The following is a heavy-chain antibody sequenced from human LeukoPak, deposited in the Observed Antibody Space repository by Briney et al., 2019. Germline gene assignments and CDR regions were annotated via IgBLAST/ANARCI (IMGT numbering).Heavy chain of an antibody. CDR2: ISAYNGNT. CDR3: ARGYSSGSYPY. Sequence: AASVKVSCKASGYTFTSNGISWVRQAPGQGLEWMGWISAYNGNTNYAQKLQGRVTITRDTSASTAYMELSSLRSEDTAVYYCARGYSSGSYPYWGQGTLVTVSS. CDR1: GYTFTSNG. D-gene: IGHD6-19*01. V-gene: IGHV1-18*01. J-gene: IGHJ4*02.